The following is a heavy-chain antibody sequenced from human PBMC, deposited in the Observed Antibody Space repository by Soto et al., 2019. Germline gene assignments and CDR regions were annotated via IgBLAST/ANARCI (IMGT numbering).Heavy chain of an antibody. Sequence: PGASLKISCKGSGYRVSSYWIGWVRQMPGKGLEWMGVIYPGDSDTRYSPSFQGQVTISADKSISTAYLQWSSLKASDTAMYYCARLEMATMAGYWGQGTLVTVSS. CDR2: IYPGDSDT. V-gene: IGHV5-51*01. J-gene: IGHJ4*02. CDR1: GYRVSSYW. D-gene: IGHD5-12*01. CDR3: ARLEMATMAGY.